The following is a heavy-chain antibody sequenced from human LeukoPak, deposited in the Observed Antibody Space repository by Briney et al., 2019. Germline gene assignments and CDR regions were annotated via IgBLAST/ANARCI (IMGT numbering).Heavy chain of an antibody. Sequence: TGGSLRLSCAASGFTFSSYGMHWVRQAPGKGLEWVAVISYDGSNKYYADSVKGRFTISRDDSKNTLYLQMNSLRAEDTAVYYCAKVGRRGPPRGSGWYYFDYWGQGTLVTVSS. CDR1: GFTFSSYG. V-gene: IGHV3-30*18. CDR2: ISYDGSNK. D-gene: IGHD6-19*01. J-gene: IGHJ4*02. CDR3: AKVGRRGPPRGSGWYYFDY.